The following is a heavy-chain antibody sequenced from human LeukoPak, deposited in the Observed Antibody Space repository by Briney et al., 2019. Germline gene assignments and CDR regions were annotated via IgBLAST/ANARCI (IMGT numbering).Heavy chain of an antibody. CDR2: IYYTGTT. V-gene: IGHV4-59*08. J-gene: IGHJ5*02. D-gene: IGHD7-27*01. Sequence: PSETLSLTCTVSGGSISSYYGGWIRQPPGKGLQWIGYIYYTGTTNYNPSLKSRVTISVDTSKNQFSLKLNSVTAADTAVYYCARHRLGVWNWFDPWGQGTLVTVSS. CDR3: ARHRLGVWNWFDP. CDR1: GGSISSYY.